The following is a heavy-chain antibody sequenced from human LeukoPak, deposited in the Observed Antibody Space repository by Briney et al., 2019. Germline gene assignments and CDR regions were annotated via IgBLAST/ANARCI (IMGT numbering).Heavy chain of an antibody. J-gene: IGHJ6*03. Sequence: SETLSLTCTVSGGSISSYYWSWIRQPAGKGLEWIGRIYTSGSTNYNPSLKSRVTMSGDTSKNQFSLKLSSVTAADTAVYYCARDSFTMVRGVINYYYYMDVWGKGTTVTISS. D-gene: IGHD3-10*01. V-gene: IGHV4-4*07. CDR3: ARDSFTMVRGVINYYYYMDV. CDR1: GGSISSYY. CDR2: IYTSGST.